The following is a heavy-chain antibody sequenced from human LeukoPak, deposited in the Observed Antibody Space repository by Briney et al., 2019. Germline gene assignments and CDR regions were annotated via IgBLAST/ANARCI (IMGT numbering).Heavy chain of an antibody. CDR3: ARDSMVATLN. CDR1: GFTFSSYA. V-gene: IGHV3-30*04. D-gene: IGHD5-12*01. Sequence: GGSLRLSCAASGFTFSSYAMHWVRQAPGKGLEWVAVISYDGSNKYYADSAKGRFTISRDNAKNSLYLQMNSLRAEDTAVYYCARDSMVATLNWGQGTLVTVSS. CDR2: ISYDGSNK. J-gene: IGHJ4*02.